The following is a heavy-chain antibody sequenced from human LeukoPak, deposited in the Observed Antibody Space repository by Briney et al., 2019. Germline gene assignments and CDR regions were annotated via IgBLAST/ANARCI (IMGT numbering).Heavy chain of an antibody. D-gene: IGHD2-2*02. CDR1: GFTFSSYA. J-gene: IGHJ4*02. Sequence: GGSLRLSRAASGFTFSSYAMHWVRQAPGKGLEWVAVISYDGSNKYYADSVKGRFTISRDNSKNTLYLQMNSLRAEDTAVYYCARDYGVYCSSTSCYTYYFDYWGQGTLVTVSS. CDR3: ARDYGVYCSSTSCYTYYFDY. V-gene: IGHV3-30-3*01. CDR2: ISYDGSNK.